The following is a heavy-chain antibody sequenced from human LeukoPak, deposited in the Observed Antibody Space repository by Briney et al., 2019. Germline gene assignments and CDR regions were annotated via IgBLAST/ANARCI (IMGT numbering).Heavy chain of an antibody. CDR3: ARLDERITIFGVVPWAFDI. D-gene: IGHD3-3*01. Sequence: SETLSLTCTVSGGSISSSSYYWGWIRQPPGKGLEWIGSIYYSGSTYYNPSLKSRVTISIDTSKNQFSLKLSSVTAADTAVYYCARLDERITIFGVVPWAFDIWGQGTMVTVSS. CDR2: IYYSGST. V-gene: IGHV4-39*01. CDR1: GGSISSSSYY. J-gene: IGHJ3*02.